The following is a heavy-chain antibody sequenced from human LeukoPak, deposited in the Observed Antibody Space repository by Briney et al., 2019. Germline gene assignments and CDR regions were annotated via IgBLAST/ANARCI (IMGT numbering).Heavy chain of an antibody. CDR3: ARGSYDYVRGSYRYASFLEMDV. CDR1: GFTFSSYE. V-gene: IGHV3-48*03. D-gene: IGHD3-16*02. Sequence: GGSLGLSCAASGFTFSSYEMNWVRQAPGKGLEWVSYISSSGSTIYYADSVKGRFTISRDNAKNSLYLQMNSLRAEDTAVYYCARGSYDYVRGSYRYASFLEMDVWGKGTTVTISS. J-gene: IGHJ6*04. CDR2: ISSSGSTI.